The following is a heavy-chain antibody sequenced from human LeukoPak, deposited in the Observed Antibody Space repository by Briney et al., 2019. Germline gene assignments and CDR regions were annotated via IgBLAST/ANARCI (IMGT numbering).Heavy chain of an antibody. V-gene: IGHV3-7*01. CDR2: TKPDGTAE. Sequence: PGGSLRLSCAASGFTFRNYWMGWVRQAPGKGLEWVANTKPDGTAEYYADSVRGRFTTSRDNANNFLYLQMNSLRGEDTAAYYCARDGGLHTNFDYWGQGTLVTVSS. D-gene: IGHD2-15*01. CDR1: GFTFRNYW. J-gene: IGHJ4*02. CDR3: ARDGGLHTNFDY.